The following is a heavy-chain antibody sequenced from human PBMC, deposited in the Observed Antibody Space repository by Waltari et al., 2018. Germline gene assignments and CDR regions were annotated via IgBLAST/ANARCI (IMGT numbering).Heavy chain of an antibody. V-gene: IGHV1-24*01. D-gene: IGHD6-13*01. Sequence: KPGASVKVSCKVSGYTLTELSMHWVRQAPGKGLEWMGGFDPEDGETIYAQKFQGRVTMTEDTSTDTAYMELSSLRSEDTAVYYCATSRSSSWYRVWNWFDPWGQGTLVTVSS. CDR3: ATSRSSSWYRVWNWFDP. J-gene: IGHJ5*02. CDR1: GYTLTELS. CDR2: FDPEDGET.